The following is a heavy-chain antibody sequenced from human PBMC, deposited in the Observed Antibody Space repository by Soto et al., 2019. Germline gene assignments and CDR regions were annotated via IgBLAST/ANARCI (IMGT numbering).Heavy chain of an antibody. J-gene: IGHJ4*02. D-gene: IGHD6-6*01. Sequence: GGSLRLSCAASGFTFSSYGMHWVRQAPGKGLEWVAVIWYDGSNKYYADSVKGRFTISRDNSKNTLYLQMNSLRVEDTAIYYCASARGYSSSSIDYWGQGTLVTVSS. CDR2: IWYDGSNK. CDR3: ASARGYSSSSIDY. CDR1: GFTFSSYG. V-gene: IGHV3-33*01.